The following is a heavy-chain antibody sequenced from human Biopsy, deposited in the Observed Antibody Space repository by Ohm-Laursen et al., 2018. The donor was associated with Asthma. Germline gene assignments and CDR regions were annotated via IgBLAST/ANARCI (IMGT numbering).Heavy chain of an antibody. D-gene: IGHD3-3*01. CDR2: ISPIFGSI. CDR3: AKARCYYFYCDMEV. Sequence: SSVKVSCNSSGGTLNNYAINWVRQAPGQGLEWMGGISPIFGSIKYAQKFQDRVTISADVFRNTVHLELSSLRSEDTAVLYCAKARCYYFYCDMEVWGQGTLVTVSS. J-gene: IGHJ1*01. V-gene: IGHV1-69*01. CDR1: GGTLNNYA.